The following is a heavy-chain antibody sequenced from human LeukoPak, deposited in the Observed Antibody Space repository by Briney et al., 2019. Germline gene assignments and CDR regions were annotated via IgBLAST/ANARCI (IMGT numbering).Heavy chain of an antibody. D-gene: IGHD2-2*01. CDR2: IYYSGST. V-gene: IGHV4-59*01. CDR1: GGSISSYY. CDR3: ARGCSSTSCYGLYYFDY. Sequence: PSETPSLTCTVSGGSISSYYWSWIRQPPGKGLEWIGYIYYSGSTNYNPSLKSRVTISVDTSKNQFSLKLSSVTAADTAVYYCARGCSSTSCYGLYYFDYWGQGTLVTVSS. J-gene: IGHJ4*02.